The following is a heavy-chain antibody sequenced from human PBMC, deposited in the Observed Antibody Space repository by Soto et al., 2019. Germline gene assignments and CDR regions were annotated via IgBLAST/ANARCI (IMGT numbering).Heavy chain of an antibody. Sequence: SVKVSCKASGGTFSSYAISWVRQAPGQGLEWMGGIIPIFGTANYAQKFRGRVTITADKSTSTAYMELSSLRSEDTAVYYCAREGRGGSYFIDAFDIWGQGTMVTVSS. CDR3: AREGRGGSYFIDAFDI. J-gene: IGHJ3*02. V-gene: IGHV1-69*06. D-gene: IGHD1-26*01. CDR1: GGTFSSYA. CDR2: IIPIFGTA.